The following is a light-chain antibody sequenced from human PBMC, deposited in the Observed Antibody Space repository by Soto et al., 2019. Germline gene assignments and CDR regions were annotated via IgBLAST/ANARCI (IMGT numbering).Light chain of an antibody. Sequence: EIVLTQSPGTLSLSPGERATLSCRASQSVSSSHLAWYQQKPGQAPGLLIYGASTRATGIPARFSGSGSGTEFTLTISRLEPEDFAVYYCQQYGSSRWTFGQGTKVDIK. J-gene: IGKJ1*01. CDR2: GAS. CDR1: QSVSSSH. V-gene: IGKV3-20*01. CDR3: QQYGSSRWT.